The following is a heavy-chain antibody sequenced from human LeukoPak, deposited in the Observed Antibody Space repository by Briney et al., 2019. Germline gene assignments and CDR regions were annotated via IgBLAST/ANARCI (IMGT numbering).Heavy chain of an antibody. V-gene: IGHV3-30*02. CDR1: GFTYSDYG. J-gene: IGHJ5*01. Sequence: PGGSLRLSCAASGFTYSDYGMHWVRQAPGRGLEWVAFILNDGTWEYYPDSVKGRLTISRDNSRNTLYLQMNSVRVEDTAIYYCVKGGSISHNWFDSWGQGTLVTVSS. D-gene: IGHD3-16*01. CDR3: VKGGSISHNWFDS. CDR2: ILNDGTWE.